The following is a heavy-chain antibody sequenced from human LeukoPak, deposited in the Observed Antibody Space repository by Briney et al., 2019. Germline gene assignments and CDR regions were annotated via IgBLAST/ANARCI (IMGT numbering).Heavy chain of an antibody. D-gene: IGHD3-22*01. Sequence: PGGSLRLSCAASGFTFDDYAMHWVRQAPGKGLEWVSGISWNSGSIGYADSVKGRFTISRDNAKNSLYLQMNSLRAEDTALYYCAKDRSEDSSGYYYYYYYGMDVWGQGTTVTVSS. CDR3: AKDRSEDSSGYYYYYYYGMDV. J-gene: IGHJ6*02. CDR2: ISWNSGSI. V-gene: IGHV3-9*01. CDR1: GFTFDDYA.